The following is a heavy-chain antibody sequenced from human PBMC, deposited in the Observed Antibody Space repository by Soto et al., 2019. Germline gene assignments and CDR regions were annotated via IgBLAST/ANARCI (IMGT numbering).Heavy chain of an antibody. V-gene: IGHV5-51*01. CDR1: GYSFTSYL. CDR2: IYPGDSDT. D-gene: IGHD6-19*01. J-gene: IGHJ3*02. CDR3: ASSAGGSDVRSGWYDAFDI. Sequence: PGESLKISCKGSGYSFTSYLIGWVRQMPGKGLEWMGIIYPGDSDTRYSPSFQGQVTISADKSISTAYLQWSSLKASDTAMYYCASSAGGSDVRSGWYDAFDIWGQGTMVTVSS.